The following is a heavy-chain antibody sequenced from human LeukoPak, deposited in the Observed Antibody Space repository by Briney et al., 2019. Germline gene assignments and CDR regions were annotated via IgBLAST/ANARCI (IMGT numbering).Heavy chain of an antibody. CDR2: ISSSSSYI. CDR3: ARDDGSGSYVYFDY. Sequence: GGSLRLSCAASGFTFSSYSMNWVRQAPGKGLEWVSSISSSSSYIYYADSVQGRFTISRDNAKNSLYLQMNSLRAEDTAVYYCARDDGSGSYVYFDYWGQGTLVTVSS. D-gene: IGHD3-10*01. V-gene: IGHV3-21*01. J-gene: IGHJ4*02. CDR1: GFTFSSYS.